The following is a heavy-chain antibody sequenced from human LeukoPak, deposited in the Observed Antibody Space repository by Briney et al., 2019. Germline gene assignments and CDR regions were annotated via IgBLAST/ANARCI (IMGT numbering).Heavy chain of an antibody. V-gene: IGHV3-23*01. CDR2: ISGSAKST. D-gene: IGHD3-22*01. CDR1: GFTFSSYA. J-gene: IGHJ4*02. Sequence: GGSLRLSCAVSGFTFSSYAMSWVRQAPGEGLEWVSGISGSAKSTYYADSVKGRFTISRDNSKNTMYLQMKSLRAEDTAEYFCAKDGYYYDSSGYYDGGYFDYSGQGTLVTVSS. CDR3: AKDGYYYDSSGYYDGGYFDY.